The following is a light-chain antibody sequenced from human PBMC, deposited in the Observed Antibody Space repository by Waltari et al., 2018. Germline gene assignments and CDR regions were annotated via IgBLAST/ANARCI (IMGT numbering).Light chain of an antibody. CDR1: SGSLSTTSY. CDR3: SLYMGSGIWV. CDR2: KAN. J-gene: IGLJ3*02. Sequence: QTVVTQEPSFSVSPGGTVTLTCALSSGSLSTTSYATWYQQTPGQAPRTLGYKANTRSSGVPDRFSGSILGNKAALTITGAQADDESDYYCSLYMGSGIWVFGGGTKLTVL. V-gene: IGLV8-61*01.